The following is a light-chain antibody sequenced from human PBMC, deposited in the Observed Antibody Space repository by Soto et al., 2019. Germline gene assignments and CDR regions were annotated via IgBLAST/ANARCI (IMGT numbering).Light chain of an antibody. CDR1: QVTSRY. V-gene: IGKV3-20*01. Sequence: ENVLTQSPGTLSLSPGERATLSCRASQVTSRYLSWYKQRPGQAPRLLIYGASSRATGIPDRFSGNGSGTDFTLTISRLEPEDFAVYYCQQYSTSPISFGQGTRLEIK. CDR2: GAS. CDR3: QQYSTSPIS. J-gene: IGKJ5*01.